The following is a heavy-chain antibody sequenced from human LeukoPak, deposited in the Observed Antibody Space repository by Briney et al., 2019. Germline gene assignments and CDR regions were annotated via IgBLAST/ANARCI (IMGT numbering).Heavy chain of an antibody. CDR2: IYYSGST. CDR1: GGSVSSGSHY. CDR3: ARNPGSHSAYYYYGMDV. J-gene: IGHJ6*02. V-gene: IGHV4-61*01. D-gene: IGHD2-15*01. Sequence: SETLSLTCTVSGGSVSSGSHYWTWIRQPPGKGLEWIGYIYYSGSTNYNPSLKSRVTISVDTSKNQFSLKLSSVTAADTAVYYCARNPGSHSAYYYYGMDVWGQGTTVTVSS.